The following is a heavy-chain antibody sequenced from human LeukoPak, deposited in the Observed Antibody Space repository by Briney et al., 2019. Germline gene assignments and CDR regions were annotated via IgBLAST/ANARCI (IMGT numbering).Heavy chain of an antibody. V-gene: IGHV3-43*02. CDR1: GFSFDDYG. J-gene: IGHJ3*02. D-gene: IGHD2/OR15-2a*01. CDR2: ISGDGTFT. CDR3: VKDNFCPECAFVI. Sequence: GGSLRLSCAASGFSFDDYGMSWVRQAPGKGLEWVSLISGDGTFTYYADSVKGRFTISRDNSKNSLYLQMNSLRAEDTALYYCVKDNFCPECAFVIWGQGTRVTASS.